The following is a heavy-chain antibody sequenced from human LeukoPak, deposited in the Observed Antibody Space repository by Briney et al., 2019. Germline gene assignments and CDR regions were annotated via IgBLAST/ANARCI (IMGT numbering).Heavy chain of an antibody. Sequence: GGSLRFSCAASRFTVSSNYMTWVRQAPGKGLEWVSVIHKNAITYYADTVKGRFTISRDNSKNMLYLQMNSLRAEDTAVYYCAKSLRVRGVPDYMDVWGKGTTVIISS. CDR2: IHKNAIT. D-gene: IGHD3-10*02. J-gene: IGHJ6*03. CDR1: RFTVSSNY. V-gene: IGHV3-53*01. CDR3: AKSLRVRGVPDYMDV.